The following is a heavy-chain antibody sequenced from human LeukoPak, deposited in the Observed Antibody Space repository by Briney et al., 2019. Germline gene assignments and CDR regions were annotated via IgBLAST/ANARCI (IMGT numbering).Heavy chain of an antibody. CDR1: GFTFSSYS. V-gene: IGHV3-21*01. D-gene: IGHD2-2*01. Sequence: GGSLRLSCAASGFTFSSYSMNWVRQAPGKGLEWVSSISSSSSYIYYADSVKGRFTISRDNAKNSLYLQMNSLRAEDTAVYYCARDGCSSTSCLDGMDVWGQGTTVTVSS. J-gene: IGHJ6*02. CDR2: ISSSSSYI. CDR3: ARDGCSSTSCLDGMDV.